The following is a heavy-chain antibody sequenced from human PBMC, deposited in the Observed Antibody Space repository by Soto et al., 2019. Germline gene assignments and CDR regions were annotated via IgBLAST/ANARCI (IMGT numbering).Heavy chain of an antibody. CDR2: ISSGSSTI. D-gene: IGHD2-2*01. Sequence: GGSLILSCAASGFTFSSYSMNWVRQAPGKGLEWASYISSGSSTIYYADSVKGRFTISRDNAKNSLYLQMDSLRAEDTAVYYATRSAYMDVWGTGTTVTVSS. V-gene: IGHV3-48*01. CDR3: TRSAYMDV. J-gene: IGHJ6*03. CDR1: GFTFSSYS.